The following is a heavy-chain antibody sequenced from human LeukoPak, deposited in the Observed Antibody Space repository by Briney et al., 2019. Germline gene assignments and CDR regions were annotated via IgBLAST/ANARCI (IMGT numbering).Heavy chain of an antibody. CDR2: INHSGST. CDR1: GGSFSGYY. V-gene: IGHV4-34*01. Sequence: SETLSLTCAVYGGSFSGYYWSWIRQPPGKGLEWIGEINHSGSTTYNPSLKSRVTISVDTSKNQFSLKLSSVTAADTAVYYCARHGDWGRYYFDYWGQGTLVTVSS. D-gene: IGHD2-21*01. CDR3: ARHGDWGRYYFDY. J-gene: IGHJ4*02.